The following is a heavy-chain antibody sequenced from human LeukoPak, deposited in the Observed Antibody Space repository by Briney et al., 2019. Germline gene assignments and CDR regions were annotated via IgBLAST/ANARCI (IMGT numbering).Heavy chain of an antibody. Sequence: GGSLRLSCAASGFTFNICGMNWVRQAPGKGLEWVAYIGGSGVATYYTDFVRGRFTISRDNARNSLYLQMNSLRDEDTAIYYCARGGQSADNWFDPWGQGILVTVSS. D-gene: IGHD3-3*01. CDR2: IGGSGVAT. CDR3: ARGGQSADNWFDP. J-gene: IGHJ5*02. V-gene: IGHV3-48*02. CDR1: GFTFNICG.